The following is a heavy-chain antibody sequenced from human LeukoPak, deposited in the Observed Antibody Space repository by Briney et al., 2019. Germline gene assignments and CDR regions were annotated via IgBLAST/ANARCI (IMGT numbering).Heavy chain of an antibody. CDR1: GFTFSIFA. D-gene: IGHD3-10*01. CDR2: ISGSGGST. V-gene: IGHV3-23*01. J-gene: IGHJ5*02. CDR3: AKDPYVGSGSYLSVRLGKFDP. Sequence: GGSLRLSCAASGFTFSIFAMSWVRQAPGKGLEWVSAISGSGGSTYYADSVKGRFTISRDNSKNTLYLQMNSLRAEDTAVYYCAKDPYVGSGSYLSVRLGKFDPWGQGTLVTVSS.